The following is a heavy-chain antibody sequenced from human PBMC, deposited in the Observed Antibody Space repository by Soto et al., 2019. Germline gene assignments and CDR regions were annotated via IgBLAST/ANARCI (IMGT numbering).Heavy chain of an antibody. CDR1: GFMFSSYA. D-gene: IGHD3-10*01. V-gene: IGHV3-23*01. CDR3: AKTFFSGSGSYRGWFDP. J-gene: IGHJ5*02. CDR2: ISGSGDNT. Sequence: GGSLRLSCAASGFMFSSYAMTWVRQAPGKGLEWVSVISGSGDNTYYADSVKGRFTISRDGSKDTLYLQMNSLRADGTAVYYCAKTFFSGSGSYRGWFDPWGQGTQVTVSS.